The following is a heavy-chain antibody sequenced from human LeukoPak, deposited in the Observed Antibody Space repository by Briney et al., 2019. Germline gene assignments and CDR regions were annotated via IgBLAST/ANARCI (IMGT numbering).Heavy chain of an antibody. CDR2: IYSGGDT. CDR1: GFTVNSNY. CDR3: ARDSPVGDSWFDP. Sequence: GGSLRLSCAASGFTVNSNYMSWVRQAPGKGLEWVSVIYSGGDTYYADSVKGRFTISRDNSKNTLYLQMNSLRVEDTAVYYCARDSPVGDSWFDPWGQGTLVTVSS. V-gene: IGHV3-53*01. J-gene: IGHJ5*02.